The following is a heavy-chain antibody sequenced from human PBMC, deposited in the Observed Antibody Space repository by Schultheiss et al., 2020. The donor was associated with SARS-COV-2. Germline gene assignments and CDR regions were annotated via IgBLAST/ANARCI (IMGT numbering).Heavy chain of an antibody. CDR3: ARIYAKQLGRVTTSSLFDY. V-gene: IGHV4-59*08. Sequence: SETLSLTCTVSGGSISSYYWSWIRQPPGKGLEWIGYIYHSGSTYYNPSLKSRVTISVDTSKNQFSLKLSSVTAADTAVYYCARIYAKQLGRVTTSSLFDYWGQGTLVTVSS. CDR1: GGSISSYY. CDR2: IYHSGST. D-gene: IGHD4-17*01. J-gene: IGHJ4*02.